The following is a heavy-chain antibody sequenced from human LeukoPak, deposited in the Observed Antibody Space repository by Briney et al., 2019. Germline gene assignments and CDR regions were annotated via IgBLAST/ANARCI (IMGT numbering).Heavy chain of an antibody. J-gene: IGHJ4*02. CDR1: GFTFSSYG. CDR3: AKEVVGATPGALNY. D-gene: IGHD1-26*01. V-gene: IGHV3-30*18. CDR2: ISYDGSNK. Sequence: SGGSLRLSCAASGFTFSSYGMHWVRQAPGKGLEWVAVISYDGSNKYYADSVKGRFTISRDNSKNTLYLQMNSLRAEGTAVYHCAKEVVGATPGALNYWGQGTLVTVSS.